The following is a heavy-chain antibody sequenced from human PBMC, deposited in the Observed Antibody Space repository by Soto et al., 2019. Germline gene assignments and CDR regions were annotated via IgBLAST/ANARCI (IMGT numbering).Heavy chain of an antibody. Sequence: SETLSLTCTVSGGSISSSSYYWGWIRQPPGKGLEWIGSIYYSGSTYYNPSLKSRVTISVDTSTNQFSLKLSSVTAADTAVYYCASGLRYFDWLLSDWYFDLWGRGTLVTVSS. CDR2: IYYSGST. D-gene: IGHD3-9*01. CDR1: GGSISSSSYY. J-gene: IGHJ2*01. V-gene: IGHV4-39*01. CDR3: ASGLRYFDWLLSDWYFDL.